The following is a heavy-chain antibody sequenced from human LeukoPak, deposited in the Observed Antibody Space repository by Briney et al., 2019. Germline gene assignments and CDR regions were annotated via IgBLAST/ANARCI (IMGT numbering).Heavy chain of an antibody. D-gene: IGHD3-3*01. CDR3: ARDRDRGDLWSGSIALNDAFDI. V-gene: IGHV3-21*01. Sequence: GGSLRLSCAASGFTFSSYSMNWVRQAPGKGLEWVSSISSSSSYIYYADSVKGRFTISRDNAKNSLYLQMNSLRAEDTAVYYCARDRDRGDLWSGSIALNDAFDIWGQGTVVTVSS. CDR2: ISSSSSYI. CDR1: GFTFSSYS. J-gene: IGHJ3*02.